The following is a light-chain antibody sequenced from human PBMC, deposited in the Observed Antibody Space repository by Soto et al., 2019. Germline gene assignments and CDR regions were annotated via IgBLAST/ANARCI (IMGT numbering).Light chain of an antibody. CDR1: DSNIGSNV. J-gene: IGLJ2*01. CDR3: AAWDDSLNGVV. V-gene: IGLV1-44*01. Sequence: QAVVTQSPSAPGTPGQRVTISCSGSDSNIGSNVVNWYQQLPGTAPKLVMCNNNQRPSGVPDRFSGSKSGTSASLAISGLQSEDEADYYCAAWDDSLNGVVFGGGTKLTVL. CDR2: NNN.